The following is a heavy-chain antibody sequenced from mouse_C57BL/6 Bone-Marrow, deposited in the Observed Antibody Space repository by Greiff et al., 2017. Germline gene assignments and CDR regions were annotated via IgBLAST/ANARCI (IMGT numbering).Heavy chain of an antibody. CDR2: ISNLAYSI. J-gene: IGHJ1*03. V-gene: IGHV5-15*04. CDR1: GFTFSDYG. Sequence: VQLQESGGGLVQPGGSLKLSCAASGFTFSDYGMAWVRQAPRKGPEWVAFISNLAYSIYYADTVTGRFTISRENAKNTLYLEMSSLRSEDTAMYYCARQALYYSNYLYWYFDVWGTGTTVTVSS. D-gene: IGHD2-5*01. CDR3: ARQALYYSNYLYWYFDV.